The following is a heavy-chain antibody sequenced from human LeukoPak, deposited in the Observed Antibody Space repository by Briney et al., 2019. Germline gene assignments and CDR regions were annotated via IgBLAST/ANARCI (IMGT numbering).Heavy chain of an antibody. D-gene: IGHD2-2*01. Sequence: ASVKVSCKASGYTFTSYDINWVRQATGQGLEWMGWMNPNSGNTGYAQKFQGRVTMTRNTSISTAYMELSSLRSEDTAVYYCARAIRGYCSSTSCYGFPHYYYYMDVRGKGTTVTVSS. J-gene: IGHJ6*03. CDR3: ARAIRGYCSSTSCYGFPHYYYYMDV. CDR2: MNPNSGNT. V-gene: IGHV1-8*01. CDR1: GYTFTSYD.